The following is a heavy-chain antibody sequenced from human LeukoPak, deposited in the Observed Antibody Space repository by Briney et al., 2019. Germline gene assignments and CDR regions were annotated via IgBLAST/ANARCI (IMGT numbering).Heavy chain of an antibody. V-gene: IGHV1-69*06. CDR3: ASGGVGAFDI. CDR1: GGTFSSYA. Sequence: SVKVSCKASGGTFSSYAISWVRQAPGHGLEWMGGIIPIFGTANYAQKFQGRVTITADKSTNTAYMELSSLRSEDTAVYYCASGGVGAFDIWGQGTMVTVSS. J-gene: IGHJ3*02. CDR2: IIPIFGTA. D-gene: IGHD3-16*01.